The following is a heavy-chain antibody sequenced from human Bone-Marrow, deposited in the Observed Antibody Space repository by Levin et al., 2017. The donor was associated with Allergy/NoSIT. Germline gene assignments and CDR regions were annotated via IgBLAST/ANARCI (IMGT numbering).Heavy chain of an antibody. Sequence: GSLRLSCTVSGGSITGYYWSWIRQAPGKGLEYIGFVFYAGTTDYNPSLNGRVTISVDTPKNQFSLRLTSVTAAATAVYYCARINALSRRAMDFWGQGTLVRVSS. CDR3: ARINALSRRAMDF. CDR1: GGSITGYY. V-gene: IGHV4-59*03. D-gene: IGHD3-16*01. CDR2: VFYAGTT. J-gene: IGHJ4*02.